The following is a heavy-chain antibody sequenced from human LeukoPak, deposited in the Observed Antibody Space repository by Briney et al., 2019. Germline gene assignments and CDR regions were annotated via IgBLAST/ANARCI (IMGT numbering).Heavy chain of an antibody. J-gene: IGHJ4*02. D-gene: IGHD2-2*01. CDR1: GGSIRNYY. V-gene: IGHV4-59*01. CDR3: ATESCASSSCRFDT. CDR2: IYNSGST. Sequence: ASETLSLTCSVSGGSIRNYYWSWIRQSPEKGPEWIGYIYNSGSTNYNPSLKSRVTISLDTSKKQFSLKLTSVNAADTAIYYCATESCASSSCRFDTWGQGTLVTVSS.